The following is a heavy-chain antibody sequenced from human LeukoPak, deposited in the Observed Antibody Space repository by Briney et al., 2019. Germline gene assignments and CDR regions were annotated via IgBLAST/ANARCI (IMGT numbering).Heavy chain of an antibody. Sequence: PGGSLRLSCAASGLRFSTYAMHWVRQAPDKGLEWVAVISSAGGNEYFGDSVKGRFTISRDNSKNSLYLQMSSLRAEDTAVYYCAKDRGSGSYSVYDGMDVWGQGTTVIVSS. CDR1: GLRFSTYA. CDR3: AKDRGSGSYSVYDGMDV. CDR2: ISSAGGNE. V-gene: IGHV3-30*18. J-gene: IGHJ6*02. D-gene: IGHD3-10*01.